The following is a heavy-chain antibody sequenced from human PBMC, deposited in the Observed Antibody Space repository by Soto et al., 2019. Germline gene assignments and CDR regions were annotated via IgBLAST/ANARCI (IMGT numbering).Heavy chain of an antibody. CDR1: GFTFNSYD. J-gene: IGHJ6*02. Sequence: GGSLRLSCAASGFTFNSYDMHWVRQATGKGLEWVSAIGTAGDTYYPGSVKGRFTISRENAKNSLYLQMNSLRAEDTAVYYCARAISWQPDYYYYVIDFRAQRTTVTVS. CDR2: IGTAGDT. CDR3: ARAISWQPDYYYYVIDF. V-gene: IGHV3-13*01. D-gene: IGHD6-13*01.